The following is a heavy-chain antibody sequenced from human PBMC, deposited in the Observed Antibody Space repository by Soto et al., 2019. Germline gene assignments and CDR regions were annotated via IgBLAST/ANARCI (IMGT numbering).Heavy chain of an antibody. D-gene: IGHD6-19*01. V-gene: IGHV3-7*03. CDR1: GFTFSSYW. J-gene: IGHJ5*02. Sequence: VGSLRLSCAASGFTFSSYWMSWVRQAPGKGLEWVANIKQDGSEKYYVDSVKGRFTISRDNAKNSLYLQMNSLRAEDTAVYYCARVAAVAGTRGGFDPWGQGTLVTVPS. CDR2: IKQDGSEK. CDR3: ARVAAVAGTRGGFDP.